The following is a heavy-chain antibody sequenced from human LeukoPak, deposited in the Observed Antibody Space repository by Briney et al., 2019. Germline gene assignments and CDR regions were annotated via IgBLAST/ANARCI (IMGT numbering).Heavy chain of an antibody. V-gene: IGHV4-59*08. D-gene: IGHD3-16*02. CDR3: ARHIGGGIEDMDV. Sequence: SETLSLTCTVFGGSIGTYYWSWVRQCPGQGLEWIGYIYVTGNRYNPYLQSRVTISVDTSRNQFFLKMSSVTAADTAVYYCARHIGGGIEDMDVWGKGTKVTVSS. J-gene: IGHJ6*03. CDR2: IYVTGN. CDR1: GGSIGTYY.